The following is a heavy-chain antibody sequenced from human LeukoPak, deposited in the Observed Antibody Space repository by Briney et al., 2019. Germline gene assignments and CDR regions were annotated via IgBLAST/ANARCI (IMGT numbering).Heavy chain of an antibody. CDR3: ASYSEVGATETGPWFDP. CDR1: GYSISSGYY. J-gene: IGHJ5*02. D-gene: IGHD1-26*01. CDR2: INHSGST. V-gene: IGHV4-38-2*02. Sequence: PSETLSLTCTVSGYSISSGYYWSWIRQPPGKGLEWIGEINHSGSTNYNPSLKSRVTISVGTSKNQFSLKLSSVTAADAAVYYCASYSEVGATETGPWFDPWGQGTLVTVSS.